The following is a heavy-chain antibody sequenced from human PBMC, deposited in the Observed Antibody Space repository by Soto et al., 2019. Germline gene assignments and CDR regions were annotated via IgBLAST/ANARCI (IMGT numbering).Heavy chain of an antibody. CDR3: ARVSSVHTDDYYSYGMDV. J-gene: IGHJ6*04. Sequence: ASLKVSCKASGYTFTSYGISWVRQAPGQGLEWMGWISAYNGNTNYAQKLQGRVTMTTDTSTSTAYMELRSLRSDDTAVYYCARVSSVHTDDYYSYGMDVWGTGPTVTVSS. D-gene: IGHD5-18*01. V-gene: IGHV1-18*01. CDR2: ISAYNGNT. CDR1: GYTFTSYG.